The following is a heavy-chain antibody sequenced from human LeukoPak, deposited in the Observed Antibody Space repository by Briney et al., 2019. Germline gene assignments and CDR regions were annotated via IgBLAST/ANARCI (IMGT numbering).Heavy chain of an antibody. CDR2: ISGSGGRT. CDR1: GFTFSSYA. Sequence: PGGSLRLSCAASGFTFSSYAMSWVRQALGKGLEWVSAISGSGGRTYYADSVKGRFTISRDKSTNTLYLQMNSLRAEDTAVYYCVKLPGMVVPATTGPDYWGQGILVTVSS. CDR3: VKLPGMVVPATTGPDY. J-gene: IGHJ4*02. V-gene: IGHV3-23*01. D-gene: IGHD1-7*01.